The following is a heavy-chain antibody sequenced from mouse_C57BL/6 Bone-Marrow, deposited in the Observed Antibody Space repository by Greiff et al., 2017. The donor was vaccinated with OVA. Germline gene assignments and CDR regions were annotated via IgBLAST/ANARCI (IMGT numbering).Heavy chain of an antibody. V-gene: IGHV1-69*01. J-gene: IGHJ3*01. CDR2: IDPSDSYT. Sequence: QVQLQQPGAELVMPGASVKLSCKASGSTFPSYWMHWVKQRPGQGLEWIGEIDPSDSYTNYNQKFKGKSTLTVDKSSSTAYMQLSSLTSEDSAVYYCARGFAWFAYWGQGTLVTVSA. CDR3: ARGFAWFAY. CDR1: GSTFPSYW.